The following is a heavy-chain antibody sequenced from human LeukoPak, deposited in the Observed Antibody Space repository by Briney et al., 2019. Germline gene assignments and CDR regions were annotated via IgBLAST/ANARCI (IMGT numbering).Heavy chain of an antibody. V-gene: IGHV4-34*01. CDR2: INHSGST. J-gene: IGHJ3*02. Sequence: SETLSLTCAVYGGSFSGYYWSWIRQPPGKGLEWIGEINHSGSTNYTPSLKSRVTISVDKSKSQLSLRLTSVTAADTAVYYCARVNYYDSSGYFDAFDIWGQGTMVTVSS. D-gene: IGHD3-22*01. CDR1: GGSFSGYY. CDR3: ARVNYYDSSGYFDAFDI.